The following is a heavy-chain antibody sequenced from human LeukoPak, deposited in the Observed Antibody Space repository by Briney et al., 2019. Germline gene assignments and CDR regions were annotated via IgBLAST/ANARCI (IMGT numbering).Heavy chain of an antibody. CDR2: IYTSGST. D-gene: IGHD2-15*01. CDR3: ARDMRYCSGGSCYPETDYYYYGMDV. V-gene: IGHV4-4*07. J-gene: IGHJ6*02. Sequence: PSETLSLTCTVSGGSISSYYWSWIRQPAGKGLEWIGRIYTSGSTNYNPSLKSRVTMSVDTSKNQSSLKLSSVTAADTAVYYCARDMRYCSGGSCYPETDYYYYGMDVWGQGTTVTVSS. CDR1: GGSISSYY.